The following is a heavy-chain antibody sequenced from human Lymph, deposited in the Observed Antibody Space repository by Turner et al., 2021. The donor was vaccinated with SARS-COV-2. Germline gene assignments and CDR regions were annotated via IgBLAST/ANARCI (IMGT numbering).Heavy chain of an antibody. D-gene: IGHD2-2*01. J-gene: IGHJ5*02. CDR1: GGTFSSYA. CDR3: ARDSPYCSSTSCYDP. Sequence: QVQPVQSGAEVKKPGSSVKVSCKASGGTFSSYAITWVRQAPGQGLEWMGGIIPILAIANYAQKCQGRVTITADKSTSTAYMELSSLRSEDTAVYYCARDSPYCSSTSCYDPWGQGTLVTVSS. V-gene: IGHV1-69*10. CDR2: IIPILAIA.